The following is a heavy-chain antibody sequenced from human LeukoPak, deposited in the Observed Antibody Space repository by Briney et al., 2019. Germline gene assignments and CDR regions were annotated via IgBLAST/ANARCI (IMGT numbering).Heavy chain of an antibody. D-gene: IGHD3-16*01. Sequence: PSETLSLTCTVSGGSISSSSHYWGWIRQPPGKGLEWIGNLYYSGSPYYSPSLKSRVTMSVDTSKNQFSLTLRSVTAADTAVYYCARQFDYYGMDVWGQGTTVTVSS. CDR1: GGSISSSSHY. CDR3: ARQFDYYGMDV. CDR2: LYYSGSP. V-gene: IGHV4-39*01. J-gene: IGHJ6*02.